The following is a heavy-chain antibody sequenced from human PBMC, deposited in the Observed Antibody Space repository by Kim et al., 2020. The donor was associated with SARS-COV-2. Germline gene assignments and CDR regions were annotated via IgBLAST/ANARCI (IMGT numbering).Heavy chain of an antibody. CDR1: GFTFSNYA. Sequence: GGSLRLSCAASGFTFSNYAMSWVRQAPGKGPEWVSAISGSGGSTYNANSVKGRFSISRDNSKNTLYLQMNSLRAGDTAIYYCASHSSGYLGGWGQGTLVTVSS. CDR2: ISGSGGST. J-gene: IGHJ4*02. D-gene: IGHD5-12*01. CDR3: ASHSSGYLGG. V-gene: IGHV3-23*01.